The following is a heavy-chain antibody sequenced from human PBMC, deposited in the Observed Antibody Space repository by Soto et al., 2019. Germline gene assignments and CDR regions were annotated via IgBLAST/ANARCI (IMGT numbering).Heavy chain of an antibody. CDR2: VNPGNGNT. Sequence: ASVKVSCKASGYSFVSYVVHWMRQAPGQRLEWMGWVNPGNGNTKYSQKFQGRVTITWDTSASTAYMEVSSLRYEDTAVYYCARGVVVVPAAPDYWGQGTLVTVS. D-gene: IGHD2-2*01. V-gene: IGHV1-3*01. CDR3: ARGVVVVPAAPDY. CDR1: GYSFVSYV. J-gene: IGHJ4*02.